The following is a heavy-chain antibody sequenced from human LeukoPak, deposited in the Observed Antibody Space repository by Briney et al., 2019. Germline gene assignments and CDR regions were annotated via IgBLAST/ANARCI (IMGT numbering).Heavy chain of an antibody. Sequence: GASVKVSCKASGGTFSSYAISWVRQAPGQGLEWMGRINPNSGGTNYAQKFQGRVTMTRDTSISTAYMELSRLRSDDTAVYYCARRPPVVPAAIRGANSSGWYSSARDDYWGQGTLVTVSS. CDR3: ARRPPVVPAAIRGANSSGWYSSARDDY. J-gene: IGHJ4*02. V-gene: IGHV1-2*06. D-gene: IGHD2-2*02. CDR1: GGTFSSYA. CDR2: INPNSGGT.